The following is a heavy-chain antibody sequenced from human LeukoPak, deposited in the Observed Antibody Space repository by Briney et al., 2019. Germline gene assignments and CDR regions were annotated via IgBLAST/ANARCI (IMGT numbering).Heavy chain of an antibody. CDR2: ISGSGGST. D-gene: IGHD6-13*01. J-gene: IGHJ4*02. Sequence: GGSLRLSCAASGFTFSSYAMSWVRQAPGKGLEGVSAISGSGGSTYYADSVKGRFTISRDNSKNTLYLQMNSLRAEDTAVYYCAKGRHSSSWYGGDYFDYWGQGTLVTVSS. CDR1: GFTFSSYA. V-gene: IGHV3-23*01. CDR3: AKGRHSSSWYGGDYFDY.